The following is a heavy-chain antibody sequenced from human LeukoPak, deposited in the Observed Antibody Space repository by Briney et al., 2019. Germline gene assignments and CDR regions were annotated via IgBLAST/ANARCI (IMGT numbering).Heavy chain of an antibody. J-gene: IGHJ5*02. V-gene: IGHV4-34*01. CDR1: GGSFSGYY. Sequence: KTSETLSLTCAVYGGSFSGYYWSWIRQPPGKGLEWIGEINHSGSTNYNPSLQSRVTISVDTSKNQFSLKLSSVTAADTAVYYCARGSKRYCSSTSCYNWFDPWGQGTLVTVSS. CDR2: INHSGST. D-gene: IGHD2-2*01. CDR3: ARGSKRYCSSTSCYNWFDP.